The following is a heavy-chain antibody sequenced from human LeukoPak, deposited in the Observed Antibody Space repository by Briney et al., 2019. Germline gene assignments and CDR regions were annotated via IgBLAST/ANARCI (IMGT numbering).Heavy chain of an antibody. V-gene: IGHV3-53*01. D-gene: IGHD2-21*02. Sequence: DPGGSLRLSCAASGFTVSSNYMSWVRQAPGKGLEWVSVIYSGGSTYYADSVKGRFTISRDNSKNTLYLQMNSLRAEDTAVYYCARAPYCGGDCYSGHFDYWGQGTLVTVSS. CDR1: GFTVSSNY. CDR2: IYSGGST. J-gene: IGHJ4*02. CDR3: ARAPYCGGDCYSGHFDY.